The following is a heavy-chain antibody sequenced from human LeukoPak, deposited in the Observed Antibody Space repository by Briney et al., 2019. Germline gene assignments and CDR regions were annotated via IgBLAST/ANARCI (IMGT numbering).Heavy chain of an antibody. Sequence: GGSLRLSCAASGFTFSSYAMSWVRQAPGKGLEWGSAISGSGGSTYYADSVKGRFTISRDNSKNTPYLQMNSLRAEDTAVYYCAKIEGVVAACFSAWGQGTLVTVSS. V-gene: IGHV3-23*01. D-gene: IGHD2-15*01. J-gene: IGHJ4*02. CDR1: GFTFSSYA. CDR3: AKIEGVVAACFSA. CDR2: ISGSGGST.